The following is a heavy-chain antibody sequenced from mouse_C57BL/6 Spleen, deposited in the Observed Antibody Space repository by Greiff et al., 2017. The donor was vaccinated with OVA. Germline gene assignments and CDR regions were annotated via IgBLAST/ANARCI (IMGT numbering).Heavy chain of an antibody. Sequence: QVQLQQPGAELVMPGASVKLSCKASGYTFTSYWMHWVKQRPGQGLEWIGEIDPADSYTNYNQKFKGKSTLTVDKSSSTAYMQLSSLTSEDSAVYYGASDYYGSSSPAWFAYWGQGTLVTVSA. D-gene: IGHD1-1*01. CDR2: IDPADSYT. CDR3: ASDYYGSSSPAWFAY. CDR1: GYTFTSYW. J-gene: IGHJ3*01. V-gene: IGHV1-69*01.